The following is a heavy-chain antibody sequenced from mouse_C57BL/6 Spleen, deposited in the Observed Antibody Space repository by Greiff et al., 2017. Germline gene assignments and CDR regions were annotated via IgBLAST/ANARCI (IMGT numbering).Heavy chain of an antibody. CDR3: ARGTYYGSSYAMDY. D-gene: IGHD1-1*01. CDR1: GYTFTSYW. J-gene: IGHJ4*01. CDR2: IYPGSGST. Sequence: VKLQQPGAELVKPGASVKISCKASGYTFTSYWITWVKQRPGQGLEWIGDIYPGSGSTNYNERFKSKATLTVDTSSSTAYMQLSSLTSEDSAVYYCARGTYYGSSYAMDYWGQGTSVTVSS. V-gene: IGHV1-55*01.